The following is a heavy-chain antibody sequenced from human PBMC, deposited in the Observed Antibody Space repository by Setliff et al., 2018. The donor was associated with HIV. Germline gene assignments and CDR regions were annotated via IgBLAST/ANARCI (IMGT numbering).Heavy chain of an antibody. CDR3: ARYHCSGGSCYFPYFDY. CDR1: GYSFTSYW. Sequence: KISCKGSGYSFTSYWISWVRQAPGQGLEWMGGIIPIFGTPDYAQKFQGRVTITTDESTSTAYMELSSLRSEDTAVYYCARYHCSGGSCYFPYFDYWGQGTLVTVSS. J-gene: IGHJ4*02. V-gene: IGHV1-69*05. CDR2: IIPIFGTP. D-gene: IGHD2-15*01.